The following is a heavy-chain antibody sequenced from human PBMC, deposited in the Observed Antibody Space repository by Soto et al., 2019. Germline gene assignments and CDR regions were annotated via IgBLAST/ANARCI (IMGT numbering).Heavy chain of an antibody. J-gene: IGHJ6*02. V-gene: IGHV3-30*18. CDR1: GFTLSTYG. D-gene: IGHD6-6*01. CDR3: AKYSSSSHYYYYYGIDV. CDR2: ISRDGSAS. Sequence: QVQLVESGGGVVQPGRSLRLSCAASGFTLSTYGMHWVRQAPGKGLEWVALISRDGSASYYAASVKGRFIISRDTSNNTRYIQINGLRTEDTAVYYCAKYSSSSHYYYYYGIDVWGQGTTVTVSS.